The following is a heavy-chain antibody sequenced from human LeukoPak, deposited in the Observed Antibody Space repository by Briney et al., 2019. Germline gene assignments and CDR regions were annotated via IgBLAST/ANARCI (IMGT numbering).Heavy chain of an antibody. D-gene: IGHD2-15*01. CDR1: GFTFRYYW. J-gene: IGHJ4*02. CDR3: ARSVVAATETFDY. Sequence: QPGGSLRLSCAASGFTFRYYWMTWVRQAPGKGLEWVANIKQDGSEKDYVDSVKGRFTVSRDNAKYSLHLQMNSLRAEDTAVYYCARSVVAATETFDYWGQGTLVTVS. V-gene: IGHV3-7*01. CDR2: IKQDGSEK.